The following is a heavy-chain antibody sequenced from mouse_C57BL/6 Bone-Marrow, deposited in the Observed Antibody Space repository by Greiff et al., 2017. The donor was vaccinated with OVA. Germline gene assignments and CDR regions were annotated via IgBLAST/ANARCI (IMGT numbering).Heavy chain of an antibody. V-gene: IGHV5-9-1*02. Sequence: EVQRVESGEGLVKPGGSLKLSCAASGFTFSSYAMSWVRQTPEKRLEWVAYISSGGDYIYYADTVKGRFTISRDNARNTLYLQMSSLKSEDTAMYYCTRGGFITTVRAFAYWGQGTLVTVSA. CDR2: ISSGGDYI. CDR3: TRGGFITTVRAFAY. D-gene: IGHD1-1*01. CDR1: GFTFSSYA. J-gene: IGHJ3*01.